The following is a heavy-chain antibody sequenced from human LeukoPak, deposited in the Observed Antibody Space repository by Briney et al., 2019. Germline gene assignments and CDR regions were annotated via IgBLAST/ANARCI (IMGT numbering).Heavy chain of an antibody. D-gene: IGHD5-24*01. CDR3: ARVEMERYYYYMDV. Sequence: GGSLRLSCAASGFTFSSYWMNWVRQAPGKGLEWVSSIISSSRYVYYAESLKGRFTTSRDNAKNSLYLQMNSLRAEDTAVYYCARVEMERYYYYMDVWGKGTTVTISS. CDR2: IISSSRYV. V-gene: IGHV3-21*01. CDR1: GFTFSSYW. J-gene: IGHJ6*03.